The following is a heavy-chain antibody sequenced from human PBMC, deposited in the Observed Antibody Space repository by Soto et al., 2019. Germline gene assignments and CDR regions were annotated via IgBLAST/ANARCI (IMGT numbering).Heavy chain of an antibody. Sequence: GESMKIYCKGFGYTFPNHWTNWVRLVPGKGLEWMGIVFPGDSDTRYSTSLQGQVIISVDKSISTAYLPWTRLKASDTAIYYCAKSIEWGPMDFWGQGTTVTVSS. D-gene: IGHD3-16*01. J-gene: IGHJ6*02. CDR2: VFPGDSDT. CDR3: AKSIEWGPMDF. CDR1: GYTFPNHW. V-gene: IGHV5-51*01.